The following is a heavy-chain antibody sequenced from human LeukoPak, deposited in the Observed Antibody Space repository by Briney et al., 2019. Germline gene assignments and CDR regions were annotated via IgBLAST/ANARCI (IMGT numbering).Heavy chain of an antibody. CDR2: ISYDGSNK. CDR1: GFTFSSYG. V-gene: IGHV3-30*18. Sequence: PGRSLRLSCAASGFTFSSYGMHWVRQAPGKGLEWVAVISYDGSNKYYADSGKGRFTISRDNSKNTLYLQMNSLRAEDTAVYYCAKDALRGDDAFDIWGQGTMVTVSS. CDR3: AKDALRGDDAFDI. D-gene: IGHD3-10*01. J-gene: IGHJ3*02.